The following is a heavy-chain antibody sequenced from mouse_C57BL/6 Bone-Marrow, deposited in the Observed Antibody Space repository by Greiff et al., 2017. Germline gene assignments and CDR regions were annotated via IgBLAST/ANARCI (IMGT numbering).Heavy chain of an antibody. Sequence: QVQLQQSGAELVKPGASVKISCKASGYAFSSYWMNWVKQRPGTGLEWIGQIYPGDGDTNYNGKFKGKATLTADKSSSTAYMQLSSLTSEDSAVYFCARGVYYSNYGGYWGQGTTLTVSS. D-gene: IGHD2-5*01. CDR2: IYPGDGDT. V-gene: IGHV1-80*01. CDR1: GYAFSSYW. CDR3: ARGVYYSNYGGY. J-gene: IGHJ2*01.